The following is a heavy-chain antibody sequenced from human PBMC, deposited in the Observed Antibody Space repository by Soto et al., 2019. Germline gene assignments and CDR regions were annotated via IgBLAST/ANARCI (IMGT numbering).Heavy chain of an antibody. CDR2: ISYAGSNK. CDR3: ARDGTHCSGGSCYPNDAFDI. J-gene: IGHJ3*02. CDR1: GFTFSSYA. Sequence: GGSLRLSCAASGFTFSSYAMHWVRQAPGKGLEWVAVISYAGSNKYYADTVKGRFTISRDSSKNTLYRQMNSLRAEDTAVYYCARDGTHCSGGSCYPNDAFDIWGQGTMVTVSS. V-gene: IGHV3-30-3*01. D-gene: IGHD2-15*01.